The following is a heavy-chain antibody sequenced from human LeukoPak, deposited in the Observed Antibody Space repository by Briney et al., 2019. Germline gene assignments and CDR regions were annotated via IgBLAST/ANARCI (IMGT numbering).Heavy chain of an antibody. D-gene: IGHD1-26*01. V-gene: IGHV1-2*02. CDR1: GYTFTGYY. J-gene: IGHJ4*02. CDR3: ARDGNFVY. CDR2: INPNSGGT. Sequence: ASVKVSCKASGYTFTGYYMHWVRQAPGQGLEWMGWINPNSGGTSYAQNFQGRVTMTRDTSINTAYMELSRLRSDDTAVYYCARDGNFVYWGQGTLVTVSS.